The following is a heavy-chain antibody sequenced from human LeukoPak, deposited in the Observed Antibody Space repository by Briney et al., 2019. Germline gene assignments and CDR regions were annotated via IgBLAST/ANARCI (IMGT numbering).Heavy chain of an antibody. Sequence: GGSLRLSCAASGFTFSSYAMHWVRQALGKGLEWVAVISYDGSNKNYADSVKGRFTISRDNSKNTLYLQMNSLRAEDTAVYYCAKDRRAGSYDYWGQGTLVTVSS. CDR1: GFTFSSYA. V-gene: IGHV3-30*04. CDR3: AKDRRAGSYDY. J-gene: IGHJ4*02. CDR2: ISYDGSNK. D-gene: IGHD3-10*01.